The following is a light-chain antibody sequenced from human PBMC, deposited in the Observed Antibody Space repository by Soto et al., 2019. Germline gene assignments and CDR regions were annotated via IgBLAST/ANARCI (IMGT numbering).Light chain of an antibody. CDR3: QKYNSAPLT. CDR2: AAS. J-gene: IGKJ4*01. CDR1: QGIGVY. Sequence: DIQMTQSPSSLSASLGDRDTITCRASQGIGVYLAWFQQKPGKVPKLLIYAASTLQSGVPSRFSGSGSGTDFTLTISSLQPEDFATYYCQKYNSAPLTFGGGTKVDIK. V-gene: IGKV1-27*01.